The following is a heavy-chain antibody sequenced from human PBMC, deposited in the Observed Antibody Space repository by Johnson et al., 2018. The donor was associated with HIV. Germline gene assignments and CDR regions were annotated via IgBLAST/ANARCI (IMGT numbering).Heavy chain of an antibody. J-gene: IGHJ3*02. V-gene: IGHV3-7*03. CDR1: GFTFNSYW. CDR2: IKQDGTEK. D-gene: IGHD6-6*01. CDR3: AKVLAGMAARPLTFDALDI. Sequence: VQLVESGGGLVQPGGSLRLSCVVSGFTFNSYWMSWVRQAPGKGLEWVANIKQDGTEKYYVDSMKGRFTISRDNAKNSRYLQINSLRAEDTAVYYCAKVLAGMAARPLTFDALDIWGQGTMVTVSS.